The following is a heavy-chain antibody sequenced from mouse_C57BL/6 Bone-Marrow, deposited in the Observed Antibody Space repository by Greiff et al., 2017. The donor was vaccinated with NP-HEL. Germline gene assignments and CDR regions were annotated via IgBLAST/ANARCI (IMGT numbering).Heavy chain of an antibody. Sequence: QVQLQQSGAELVRPGTSVKMSCKASGYTFTNYWIGWAKQRPGHGLEWIGAIYPGGGYTNYNEKFKGKATLTADKSSSTAYMQFSSLTSEDSAIYYCARSWPNPLDYWGQGTTLTVSS. CDR1: GYTFTNYW. CDR2: IYPGGGYT. V-gene: IGHV1-63*01. D-gene: IGHD4-1*01. J-gene: IGHJ2*01. CDR3: ARSWPNPLDY.